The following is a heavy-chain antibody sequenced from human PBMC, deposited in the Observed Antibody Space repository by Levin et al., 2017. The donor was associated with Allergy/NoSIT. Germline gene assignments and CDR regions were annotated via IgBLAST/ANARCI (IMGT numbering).Heavy chain of an antibody. CDR2: IYYSRTT. J-gene: IGHJ6*02. CDR1: GGSICGYY. CDR3: ARHFGGNYYGLDV. D-gene: IGHD1-14*01. V-gene: IGHV4-59*08. Sequence: SETLSLTCTVSGGSICGYYWSWIRQPPGKGLEWLAYIYYSRTTNYNPSLKSRATISGDMSKNQFSLRLSSVTAADTAVYYCARHFGGNYYGLDVWGQGTTVTVSS.